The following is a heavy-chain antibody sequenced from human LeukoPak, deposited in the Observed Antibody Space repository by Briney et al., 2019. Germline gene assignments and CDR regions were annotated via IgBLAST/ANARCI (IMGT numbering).Heavy chain of an antibody. J-gene: IGHJ4*02. CDR2: ISSSGSTI. CDR3: ARDSGTDFDY. D-gene: IGHD6-25*01. CDR1: GFTFSSYE. V-gene: IGHV3-48*03. Sequence: PGGSLRLSCAASGFTFSSYEMNWVRQAPGKGLKWVSYISSSGSTIYYADSVKGRFTISRDNAKNSLYLQMNSLRAEDTAVYYCARDSGTDFDYWGQGTLVTVSS.